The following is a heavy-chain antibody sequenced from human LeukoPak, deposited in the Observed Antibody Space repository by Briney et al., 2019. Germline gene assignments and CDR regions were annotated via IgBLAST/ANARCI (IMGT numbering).Heavy chain of an antibody. V-gene: IGHV3-48*02. J-gene: IGHJ3*02. CDR1: GFTFDDYA. CDR2: ISSSSTTI. CDR3: ARRMGGELVAFDI. D-gene: IGHD1-7*01. Sequence: PGGSLRLSCAASGFTFDDYAMHWVRQAPGKGLEWVSYISSSSTTIYFADSVKGRFTISRDNAKNSLYLQMNSLRDEDTAVYYCARRMGGELVAFDIWGQGTMVTVSS.